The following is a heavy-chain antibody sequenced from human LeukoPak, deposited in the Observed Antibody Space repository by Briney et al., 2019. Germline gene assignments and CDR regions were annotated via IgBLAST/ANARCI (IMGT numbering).Heavy chain of an antibody. CDR1: GGSISSGSYY. CDR2: IYTSGST. J-gene: IGHJ4*02. D-gene: IGHD3-22*01. Sequence: SETLSLTCTVSGGSISSGSYYWSWIRQPAGKGLEWIGRIYTSGSTNYNSSLKSRVTISVDTSKNQFSLKLSSVTAADTAVYYCARSSGWYGYYYDSSGYFDYWGQGTLVTVSS. CDR3: ARSSGWYGYYYDSSGYFDY. V-gene: IGHV4-61*02.